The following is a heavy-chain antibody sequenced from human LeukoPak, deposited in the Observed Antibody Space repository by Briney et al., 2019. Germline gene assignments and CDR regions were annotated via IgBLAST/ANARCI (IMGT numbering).Heavy chain of an antibody. CDR2: IKSKTDGGTT. CDR3: TTPVVPAEFDY. Sequence: GGSLRLSCAASGFTFSNAWMSWVRQAPGKGREWVGRIKSKTDGGTTDYAAPVKGRFTISRDDSKNTLYLQMNSLKTEDTAVYYCTTPVVPAEFDYWGQGTLVTVSS. J-gene: IGHJ4*02. D-gene: IGHD2-2*01. V-gene: IGHV3-15*01. CDR1: GFTFSNAW.